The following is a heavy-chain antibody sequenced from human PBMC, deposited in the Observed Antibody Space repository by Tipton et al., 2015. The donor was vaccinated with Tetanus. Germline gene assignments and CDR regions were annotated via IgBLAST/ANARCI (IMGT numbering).Heavy chain of an antibody. V-gene: IGHV3-33*01. CDR3: AREADRSGGSCFSGDFDN. D-gene: IGHD2-15*01. CDR2: SWYDGTDK. Sequence: SLRLSCAASGFSFSDHYMSWIRQAPGKGLEWVAVSWYDGTDKYYADSVKGRFTISRDNSKNTLYLQMNSLRAEDTAVYYCAREADRSGGSCFSGDFDNWGQGTQVTVSS. CDR1: GFSFSDHY. J-gene: IGHJ4*02.